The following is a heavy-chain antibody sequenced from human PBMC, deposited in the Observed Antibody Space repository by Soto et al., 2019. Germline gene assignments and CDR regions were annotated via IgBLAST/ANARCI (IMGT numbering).Heavy chain of an antibody. V-gene: IGHV1-18*01. Sequence: QVHLVQSGAEVKKPGASVKVSCKASGYTFTSYGITWVRQAPGQGLEWMGWISAHNGNTDYAQKLQGRVIVTRDTPTGTAYMELRSLRSDDTAVYYCARGRYGDYWGQGALVTVSS. CDR1: GYTFTSYG. D-gene: IGHD1-1*01. J-gene: IGHJ4*02. CDR3: ARGRYGDY. CDR2: ISAHNGNT.